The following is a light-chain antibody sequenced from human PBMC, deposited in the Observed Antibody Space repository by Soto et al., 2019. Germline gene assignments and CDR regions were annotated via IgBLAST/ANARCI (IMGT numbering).Light chain of an antibody. CDR2: DAS. J-gene: IGKJ4*01. V-gene: IGKV1-5*01. Sequence: DIPLTQSPPSLSASVPDRVGIXCRASQSISSWLAWYQQKPGKAPKLLIYDASSLESGVPSRFSGSGSGTEFTLTISSLQPDDFATYYCQQYNSYSVLTFGGGTKVDIK. CDR1: QSISSW. CDR3: QQYNSYSVLT.